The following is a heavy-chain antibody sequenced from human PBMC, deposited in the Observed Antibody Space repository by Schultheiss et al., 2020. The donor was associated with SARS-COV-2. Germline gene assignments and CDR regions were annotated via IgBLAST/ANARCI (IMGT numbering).Heavy chain of an antibody. CDR2: IYSGGST. CDR3: AKGEGGHWYFDL. Sequence: GGSLRLSCAASGFTFSSYSMNWVRQAPGKGLEWVSVIYSGGSTYYADSVKGRFTISRDNSKNTLYLQMNSLRAEDTAVYYCAKGEGGHWYFDLWGRGTLVTVSS. CDR1: GFTFSSYS. V-gene: IGHV3-53*01. D-gene: IGHD2-15*01. J-gene: IGHJ2*01.